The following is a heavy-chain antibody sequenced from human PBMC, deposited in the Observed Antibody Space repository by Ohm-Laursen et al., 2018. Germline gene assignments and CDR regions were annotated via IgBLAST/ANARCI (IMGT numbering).Heavy chain of an antibody. CDR2: IGADGGRT. V-gene: IGHV3-23*01. Sequence: GSLRLSCAASGFTLSHYAMTWVRQAPGKGLEWVSGIGADGGRTYYADSVKGRFTVSRDNSKSTVYLQMNSLRAEDTALYYCSKDRGDFVSDAFDVWGQGTMVTV. D-gene: IGHD4-17*01. CDR3: SKDRGDFVSDAFDV. CDR1: GFTLSHYA. J-gene: IGHJ3*01.